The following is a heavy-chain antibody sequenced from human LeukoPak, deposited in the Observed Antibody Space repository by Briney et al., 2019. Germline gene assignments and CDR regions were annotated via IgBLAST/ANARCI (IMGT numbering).Heavy chain of an antibody. CDR3: ARGRITMVRGVKGYYYYGMDV. Sequence: SETLSLTCTVSGGSISSGGYYWSWIRQHPGKGLEWIGYIYYSGSTYYNPSLKSRVTISVDTSKNQFSLKLSSVTAADTAVYYCARGRITMVRGVKGYYYYGMDVWGQGTTVTVSS. CDR2: IYYSGST. D-gene: IGHD3-10*01. J-gene: IGHJ6*02. CDR1: GGSISSGGYY. V-gene: IGHV4-31*03.